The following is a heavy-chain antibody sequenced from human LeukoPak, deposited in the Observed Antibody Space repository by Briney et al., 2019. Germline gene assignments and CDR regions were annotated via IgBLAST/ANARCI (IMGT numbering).Heavy chain of an antibody. CDR2: INHSGST. CDR1: GGSFSGYY. Sequence: SETLSLTCAVYGGSFSGYYWSWIRQPPGKGLEWIGEINHSGSTNYNPSLKSRVAISVDTSKNQFSLKLSSVTAADTAVYYCAGGYVNYDSSGRKWYFDLWGRGTLVTVSS. CDR3: AGGYVNYDSSGRKWYFDL. V-gene: IGHV4-34*01. D-gene: IGHD3-22*01. J-gene: IGHJ2*01.